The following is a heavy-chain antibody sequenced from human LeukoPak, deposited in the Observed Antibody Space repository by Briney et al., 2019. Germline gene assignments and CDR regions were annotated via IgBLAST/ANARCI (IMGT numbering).Heavy chain of an antibody. CDR1: GFTFSSYW. J-gene: IGHJ4*02. CDR2: IKQDGGEK. D-gene: IGHD6-13*01. V-gene: IGHV3-7*01. Sequence: PGGSLILSCSASGFTFSSYWMSWVRQAPRTGLEWVANIKQDGGEKYYVDSVKGRFTISRDNAKNSLYLQMNSLRDEDSAVYYCARDFGPLGSWSIDYWGQGTLVTVSS. CDR3: ARDFGPLGSWSIDY.